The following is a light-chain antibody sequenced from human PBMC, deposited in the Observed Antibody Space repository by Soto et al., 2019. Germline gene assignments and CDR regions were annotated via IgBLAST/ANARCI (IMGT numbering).Light chain of an antibody. CDR3: QQRSNRPLT. J-gene: IGKJ4*01. Sequence: EIVLTQSPATLSLSPGERATLSCRASQSVSSYLAWYQQKPGQAPRLLIYDASNRATGIPARFSGSGSATDNTLTISSLATKEFAVYYCQQRSNRPLTFGGGTKVEIK. V-gene: IGKV3-11*01. CDR1: QSVSSY. CDR2: DAS.